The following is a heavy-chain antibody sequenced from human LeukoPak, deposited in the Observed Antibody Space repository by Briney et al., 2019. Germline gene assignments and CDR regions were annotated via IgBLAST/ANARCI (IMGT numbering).Heavy chain of an antibody. CDR2: ISWNSGSI. D-gene: IGHD3-22*01. Sequence: GGSLRLSCAASGFTFDDYAMHWVRQAPGKGLEWVSGISWNSGSIGYADSVKGRFTICRDNAKNSLYLQMNSLRAEDMALYYCAKGRGYYQTWEGYYFDYWGQGTLVTVSS. CDR1: GFTFDDYA. V-gene: IGHV3-9*03. J-gene: IGHJ4*02. CDR3: AKGRGYYQTWEGYYFDY.